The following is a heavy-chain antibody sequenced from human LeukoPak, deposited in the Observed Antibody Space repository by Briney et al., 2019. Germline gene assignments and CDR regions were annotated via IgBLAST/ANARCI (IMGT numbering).Heavy chain of an antibody. CDR3: ASYYYASSGYFYAFYI. Sequence: GSLRLSCAVSGFTFSSYNMNWVRQAPGKGLEWVSYITTSSSIIYYADSVKGRFTISRDNAKNSLYLQMNSLRDEDTAVYYCASYYYASSGYFYAFYIWGQGTMVTVSS. D-gene: IGHD3-22*01. V-gene: IGHV3-48*02. CDR1: GFTFSSYN. CDR2: ITTSSSII. J-gene: IGHJ3*02.